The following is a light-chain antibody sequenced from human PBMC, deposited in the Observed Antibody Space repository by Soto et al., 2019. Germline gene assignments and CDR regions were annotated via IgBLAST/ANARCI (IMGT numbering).Light chain of an antibody. V-gene: IGKV1-8*01. CDR3: QQYYSYPRT. CDR2: AAS. J-gene: IGKJ1*01. Sequence: AIRMTQSPSSFSASTGDRVTITCRASQGISRYLAWYQQKPGKAPKLLIYAASTLQSGVPSRFSGSGSGTNFTLTISCLQSEDFATYYCQQYYSYPRTCGQGTKVDIK. CDR1: QGISRY.